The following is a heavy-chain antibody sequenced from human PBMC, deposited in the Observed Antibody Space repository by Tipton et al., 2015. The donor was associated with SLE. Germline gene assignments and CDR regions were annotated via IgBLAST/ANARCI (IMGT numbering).Heavy chain of an antibody. CDR1: GGSISSSSCY. V-gene: IGHV4-39*01. D-gene: IGHD3-9*01. CDR3: ARHGVDILTGYFRWFDP. CDR2: IYYSGST. J-gene: IGHJ5*02. Sequence: TLSLTCTVSGGSISSSSCYWGWIRQPPGKGLEWIGGIYYSGSTYYNPSLKSRVTISVDTSKNQFSLKLSSVTAADTAVYYCARHGVDILTGYFRWFDPWGQGTLVTVSS.